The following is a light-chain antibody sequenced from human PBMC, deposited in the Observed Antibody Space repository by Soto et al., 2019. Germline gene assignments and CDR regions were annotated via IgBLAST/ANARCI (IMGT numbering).Light chain of an antibody. V-gene: IGLV2-14*01. Sequence: QSALTQPASVSGSPEQSITISCTGTSSDVGGYNYVSWYQQHPGKAPKLMIYEVSNRPSGVSNRFSGSKSGNTASLTISGLQAEDEADYYCSSYTSSSTTVFGGGTKVTVL. J-gene: IGLJ3*02. CDR1: SSDVGGYNY. CDR2: EVS. CDR3: SSYTSSSTTV.